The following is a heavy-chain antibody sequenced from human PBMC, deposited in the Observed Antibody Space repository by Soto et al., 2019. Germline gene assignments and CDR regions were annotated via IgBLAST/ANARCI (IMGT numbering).Heavy chain of an antibody. D-gene: IGHD2-15*01. CDR1: GGTFSSYA. CDR2: IIPIFGTA. V-gene: IGHV1-69*01. Sequence: QVQLVQSGAEVKKPGSSVKVSCKASGGTFSSYAISWVRQAPGQGLEWMGGIIPIFGTANYAQKFQGRVTITADESTSTAYMELSSLRSEDTAVYYCARSRDRYCSGRSCSFLGYGMDVWGQGTTVTVSS. J-gene: IGHJ6*02. CDR3: ARSRDRYCSGRSCSFLGYGMDV.